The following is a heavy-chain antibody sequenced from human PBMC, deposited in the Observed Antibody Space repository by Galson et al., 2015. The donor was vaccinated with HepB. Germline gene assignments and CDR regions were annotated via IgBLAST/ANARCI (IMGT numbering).Heavy chain of an antibody. Sequence: VKVSCKASGYTFTSYDINWVRQATGQGLEWMGWMNPNSGNTGYAQKFQGRVTMTRSTSISTAYMELSSLRSEDTAVYYCARDGYCSSTSCFGFDPWGQGTLVTVSS. V-gene: IGHV1-8*01. CDR3: ARDGYCSSTSCFGFDP. J-gene: IGHJ5*02. D-gene: IGHD2-2*01. CDR1: GYTFTSYD. CDR2: MNPNSGNT.